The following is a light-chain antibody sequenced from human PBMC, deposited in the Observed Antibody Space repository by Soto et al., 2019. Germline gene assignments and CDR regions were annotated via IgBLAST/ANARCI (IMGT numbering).Light chain of an antibody. CDR1: SSDVGTYNY. V-gene: IGLV2-14*01. J-gene: IGLJ1*01. CDR2: EVS. CDR3: SSYTSSTVYV. Sequence: QSALTQPASVSGSRGQSITISCTGTSSDVGTYNYVSWYQQHPGKAPKLMIYEVSNRPSGVSNRFSGSKSGNTASLTISGLQAEDEADFYCSSYTSSTVYVFGSGTKVTVL.